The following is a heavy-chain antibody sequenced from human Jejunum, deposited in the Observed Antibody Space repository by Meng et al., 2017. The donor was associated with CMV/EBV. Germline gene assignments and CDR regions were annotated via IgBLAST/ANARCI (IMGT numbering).Heavy chain of an antibody. V-gene: IGHV3-48*04. CDR3: ARDLQLST. CDR1: GFTFSSYS. J-gene: IGHJ5*02. CDR2: ITSSSGTI. D-gene: IGHD5-18*01. Sequence: RLSCAASGFTFSSYSMNWVRQAPGKGLERVSSITSSSGTIYYADSVKGRFTIFRDNAKNSLHLQMNSLRADDTAVYYCARDLQLSTWGQGTLVTVSS.